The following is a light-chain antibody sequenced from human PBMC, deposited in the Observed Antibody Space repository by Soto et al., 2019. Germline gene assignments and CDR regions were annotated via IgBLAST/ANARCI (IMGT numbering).Light chain of an antibody. CDR2: LGS. Sequence: DIVMTQSPLSLPVTPGEPASISCRSSQSLLHSNGYNYLDWYLQKPGQSPQLLIYLGSNRASGVPDRFSGSGSGTDCTLKISRVEAEDVGVSYCMQALQTPLFTFGPGTKVDIK. CDR1: QSLLHSNGYNY. CDR3: MQALQTPLFT. J-gene: IGKJ3*01. V-gene: IGKV2-28*01.